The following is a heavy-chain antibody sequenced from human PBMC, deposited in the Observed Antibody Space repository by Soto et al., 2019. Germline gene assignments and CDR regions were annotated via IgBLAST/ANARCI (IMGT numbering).Heavy chain of an antibody. V-gene: IGHV1-69*01. CDR1: GGPFISYA. CDR3: ERDLVYNFNWFDP. J-gene: IGHJ5*02. CDR2: IIPIFGTA. D-gene: IGHD1-20*01. Sequence: SVKVSCKASGGPFISYAISWVRQAPGQGLEWMGGIIPIFGTANYAQKFQGRVTITADESTSTAYMELSSLRSEDTAVYYCERDLVYNFNWFDPWGQGTLVTVSS.